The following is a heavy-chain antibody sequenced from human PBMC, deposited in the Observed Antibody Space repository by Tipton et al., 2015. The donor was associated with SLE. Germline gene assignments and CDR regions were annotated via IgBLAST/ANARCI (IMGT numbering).Heavy chain of an antibody. V-gene: IGHV4-59*01. D-gene: IGHD3-10*01. Sequence: TLSLTCTVSXXXIXXFYXXWXXXXXXXXXEWIGYIYYSGSTNYYPSLKSRVTISVDTSKNQFSLKLSSVTAADTAVYYCARDHLPGGYYXXXXVXGXXXXVXXSS. J-gene: IGHJ6*03. CDR2: IYYSGST. CDR1: XXXIXXFY. CDR3: ARDHLPGGYYXXXXV.